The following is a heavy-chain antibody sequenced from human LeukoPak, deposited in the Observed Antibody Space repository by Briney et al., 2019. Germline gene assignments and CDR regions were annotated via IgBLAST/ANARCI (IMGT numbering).Heavy chain of an antibody. V-gene: IGHV4-59*01. Sequence: SGTPSLTCTVSGDSISSYYWSRIRQPPGKGLEYIGYIYYSGTTKYNPSLTSRVTISKDTSKNQFSLNLTSVTAADTAVYYCASHYYETGYFDYWGQGIMVTVSS. D-gene: IGHD3-16*01. J-gene: IGHJ4*02. CDR3: ASHYYETGYFDY. CDR1: GDSISSYY. CDR2: IYYSGTT.